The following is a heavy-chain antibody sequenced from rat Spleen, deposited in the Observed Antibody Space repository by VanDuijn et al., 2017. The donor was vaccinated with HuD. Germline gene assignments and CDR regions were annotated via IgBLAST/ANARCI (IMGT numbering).Heavy chain of an antibody. J-gene: IGHJ2*01. Sequence: QVQLKESGPGLVQPSQTLSLTCTVSGFSLISYSVNWVRQPPGKGLEWMGVIWTGGSTENNSALKSRLSISRDTSKSQVFLKMNSLQTEDTATYYCVRELPGYNPFDYWGQGVMVTVSS. V-gene: IGHV2-15*01. CDR2: IWTGGST. CDR1: GFSLISYS. D-gene: IGHD1-4*01. CDR3: VRELPGYNPFDY.